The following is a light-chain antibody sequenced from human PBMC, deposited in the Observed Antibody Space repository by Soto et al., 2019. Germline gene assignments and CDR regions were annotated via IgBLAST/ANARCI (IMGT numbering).Light chain of an antibody. Sequence: SYELTQPPSVSVAPGQTARITCGGNNIGSKSVHWYQQKPGQAPVLVVYDDSDRPSGIPERFSGSIDRSSNSASLTISGLRTEDEADYYCHSYDSSAHWVFGGGTQLTVL. CDR1: NIGSKS. CDR3: HSYDSSAHWV. J-gene: IGLJ3*02. CDR2: DDS. V-gene: IGLV3-21*02.